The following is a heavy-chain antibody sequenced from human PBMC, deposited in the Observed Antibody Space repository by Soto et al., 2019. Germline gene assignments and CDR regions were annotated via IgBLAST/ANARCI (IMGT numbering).Heavy chain of an antibody. D-gene: IGHD3-3*01. Sequence: QVQLVQSGAEVKKPGASVKVSCEASGYTFTSYDINWVRQATGQGLEWMGWMNPNSGNTGYAQKFQGRVTMTRNTSISTAYMELSSLRSEDTAVYYCARGNVPITYYDFWSGFDYWGQGTLVTVSS. CDR3: ARGNVPITYYDFWSGFDY. V-gene: IGHV1-8*01. J-gene: IGHJ4*02. CDR1: GYTFTSYD. CDR2: MNPNSGNT.